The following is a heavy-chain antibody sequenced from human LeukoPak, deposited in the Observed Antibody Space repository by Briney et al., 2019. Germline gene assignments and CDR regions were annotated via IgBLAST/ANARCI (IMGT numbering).Heavy chain of an antibody. D-gene: IGHD1-26*01. J-gene: IGHJ3*02. CDR1: GGSISSRSYY. V-gene: IGHV3-23*01. CDR3: GKNRYSGSLSPFDI. Sequence: PSETLSLTCTVSGGSISSRSYYWGWFRQPPGKGLEWVSAISGGGGNTYYADSVKGRFTISRDNSKNTLYLQMNSLRAEDTAVYYCGKNRYSGSLSPFDIWGQGTMVTVSS. CDR2: ISGGGGNT.